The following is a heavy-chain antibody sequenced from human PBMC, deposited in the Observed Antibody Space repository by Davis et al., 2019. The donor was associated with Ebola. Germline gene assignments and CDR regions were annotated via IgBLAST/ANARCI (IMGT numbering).Heavy chain of an antibody. D-gene: IGHD4-17*01. J-gene: IGHJ4*02. CDR1: GFTFSSYA. Sequence: GGSLRLSCAASGFTFSSYAMSWVRQAPGKGLEWVSAISGSGGSTYYADSVKGRFTISRDNSKSTLYLQMNNLRAEDTAVYYCAKDGDYRPFDYWGQGTLVTVSS. CDR2: ISGSGGST. CDR3: AKDGDYRPFDY. V-gene: IGHV3-23*01.